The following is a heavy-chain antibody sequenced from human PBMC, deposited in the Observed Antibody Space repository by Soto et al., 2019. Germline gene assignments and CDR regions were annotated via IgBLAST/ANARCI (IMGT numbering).Heavy chain of an antibody. Sequence: GGSLRLSCAASGFTLSDYAMSWVRQAPGKGLEWVSAISGSGDSTYYADSVKGRFTISRDNAKNSLYLQMNSLRAEGTAVYYCARDMKAGNYDFWGVYLNYYYYSGMDVWAQGSTVPASS. CDR1: GFTLSDYA. J-gene: IGHJ6*02. D-gene: IGHD3-3*01. V-gene: IGHV3-23*01. CDR3: ARDMKAGNYDFWGVYLNYYYYSGMDV. CDR2: ISGSGDST.